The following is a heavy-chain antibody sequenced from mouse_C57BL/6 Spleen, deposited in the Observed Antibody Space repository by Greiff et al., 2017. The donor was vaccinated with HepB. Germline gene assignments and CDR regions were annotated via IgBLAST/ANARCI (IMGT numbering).Heavy chain of an antibody. CDR2: IYPGSGST. CDR3: ARKGDTYHYFDY. CDR1: GYTFTSYW. V-gene: IGHV1-55*01. D-gene: IGHD5-1-1*01. J-gene: IGHJ2*01. Sequence: QVQLQQPGAELVKPGASVKMSCKASGYTFTSYWITWVKQRPGQGLEWIGDIYPGSGSTNYHEKFKSKATLTVDTSSSTAYMQLSSLTSEDSAVYYCARKGDTYHYFDYWGQGTTLTVSS.